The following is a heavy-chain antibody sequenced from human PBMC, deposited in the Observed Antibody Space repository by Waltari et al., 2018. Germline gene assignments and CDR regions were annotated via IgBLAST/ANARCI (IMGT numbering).Heavy chain of an antibody. D-gene: IGHD6-13*01. CDR1: GFTSSSYG. J-gene: IGHJ4*02. V-gene: IGHV3-30*18. Sequence: QVQLVESGGGVVQPGRSLRLSCAASGFTSSSYGRHWVPQAPGKGLEWVAVIWYDGSNKYYADSVKGRFTISRDNSKNTLYLQMNSLRAEDTAMYYCAKDWGDSSSWADDWGQGTLVTVSS. CDR3: AKDWGDSSSWADD. CDR2: IWYDGSNK.